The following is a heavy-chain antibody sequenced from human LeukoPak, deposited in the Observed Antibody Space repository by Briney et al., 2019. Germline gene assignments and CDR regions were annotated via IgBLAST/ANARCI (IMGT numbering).Heavy chain of an antibody. CDR3: AKDPLGFCTRATCRYLDS. D-gene: IGHD2-8*01. CDR2: IWYDGSNK. CDR1: GFTFSNYG. Sequence: PGGSLRLSCAASGFTFSNYGMHWVRQAPGKGLEGAAFIWYDGSNKYYVDSVKGRFTISRDNSENTLFLQMSSLRTEDTAVYYCAKDPLGFCTRATCRYLDSWGQGTLVTVSS. V-gene: IGHV3-30*02. J-gene: IGHJ4*02.